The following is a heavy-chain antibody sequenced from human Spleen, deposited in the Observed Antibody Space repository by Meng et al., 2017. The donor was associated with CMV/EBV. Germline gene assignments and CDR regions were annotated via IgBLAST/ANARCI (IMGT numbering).Heavy chain of an antibody. CDR3: ARTKYYDFWTGYYPLLDALDI. V-gene: IGHV4-59*01. D-gene: IGHD3-3*01. Sequence: SETLSLTCTVSGGSISGYYWTWVRQPPGKGLEWIGYIYYKGDTKYNPSLKSPVTMSVDTSKNQLSLKLTSVTAADTAVYYCARTKYYDFWTGYYPLLDALDIWGQGTMVTVSS. J-gene: IGHJ3*02. CDR1: GGSISGYY. CDR2: IYYKGDT.